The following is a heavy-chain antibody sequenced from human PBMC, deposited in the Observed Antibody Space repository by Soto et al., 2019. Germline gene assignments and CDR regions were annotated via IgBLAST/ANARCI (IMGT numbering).Heavy chain of an antibody. D-gene: IGHD1-7*01. CDR2: IKHDGSER. J-gene: IGHJ5*02. Sequence: GGSLRLSCAGSGFTFSSYWMSWVRQAPGKGLEWVANIKHDGSERYYVDSVKGRFTISRDNAKNSLYLEMNSLRAEDTAVYYCARFSWNYWFDPWGQGTLVTVSS. CDR3: ARFSWNYWFDP. CDR1: GFTFSSYW. V-gene: IGHV3-7*01.